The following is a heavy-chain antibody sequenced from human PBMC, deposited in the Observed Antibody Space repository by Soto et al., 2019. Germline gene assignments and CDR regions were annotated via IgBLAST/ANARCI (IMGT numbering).Heavy chain of an antibody. CDR2: IIPIFGTA. J-gene: IGHJ3*02. CDR3: ATSTHLLPHAFDI. Sequence: ASVKVSCKASGGTFSSYAISWVRQAPGQGLEWMGGIIPIFGTAIYAQKFQGRVTMTEDTSTDTAYMELSSLRSEDAAVYYCATSTHLLPHAFDIWGQGTMVTVSS. V-gene: IGHV1-69*06. CDR1: GGTFSSYA. D-gene: IGHD3-22*01.